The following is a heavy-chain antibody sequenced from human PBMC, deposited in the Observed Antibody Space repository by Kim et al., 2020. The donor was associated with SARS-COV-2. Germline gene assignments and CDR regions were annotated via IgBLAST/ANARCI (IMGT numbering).Heavy chain of an antibody. CDR1: GFTFSDYY. D-gene: IGHD3-16*02. CDR2: ISSSSSYT. CDR3: ARVGYDYLWGGYRDYYYYYCMDV. J-gene: IGHJ6*02. Sequence: GGSLRLSCAASGFTFSDYYMSWIRQAPGKGLEWVSYISSSSSYTNYADSVKGRFTISRDNAKNSLYLQMNSLRAEDTAVYYCARVGYDYLWGGYRDYYYYYCMDVWGQGTTVTVSS. V-gene: IGHV3-11*05.